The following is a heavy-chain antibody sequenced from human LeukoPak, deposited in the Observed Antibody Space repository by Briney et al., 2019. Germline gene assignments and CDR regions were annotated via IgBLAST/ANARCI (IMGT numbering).Heavy chain of an antibody. J-gene: IGHJ4*02. CDR2: IKSKTDGGTT. D-gene: IGHD4-17*01. CDR3: STEDYGDYVPDY. V-gene: IGHV3-15*01. Sequence: GGSLRLSCAASGFTFSKAWMSWVRQAPGKGLEWVGQIKSKTDGGTTDYAAPVKGRFTISRDDSKNSLYLLMNSLKTEDTAVYYCSTEDYGDYVPDYWGQGTLVTVSS. CDR1: GFTFSKAW.